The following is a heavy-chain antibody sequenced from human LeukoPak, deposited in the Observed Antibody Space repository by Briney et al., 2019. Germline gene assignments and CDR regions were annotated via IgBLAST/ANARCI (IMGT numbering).Heavy chain of an antibody. V-gene: IGHV1-69*06. CDR2: IIPIFGTA. CDR3: ARSIHSSSFNYYYYYMDV. Sequence: ASVKVSCKASGGTFSSYAISWMRQAPGQGLEWMGGIIPIFGTANYAQKFQGRVTITADKSTSTAYMELSSLRSEDTAVYYCARSIHSSSFNYYYYYMDVWGKGTTVTVSS. CDR1: GGTFSSYA. J-gene: IGHJ6*03. D-gene: IGHD6-6*01.